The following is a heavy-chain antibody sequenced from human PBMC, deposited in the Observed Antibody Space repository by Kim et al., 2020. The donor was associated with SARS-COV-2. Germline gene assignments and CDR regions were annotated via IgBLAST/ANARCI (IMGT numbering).Heavy chain of an antibody. Sequence: SLKSRVTISVDTSKNQFALKLCAVTAADTAVYYCARGNRPRVAAAGTYDYWGQGTLVTVSS. V-gene: IGHV4-34*01. J-gene: IGHJ4*02. CDR3: ARGNRPRVAAAGTYDY. D-gene: IGHD6-13*01.